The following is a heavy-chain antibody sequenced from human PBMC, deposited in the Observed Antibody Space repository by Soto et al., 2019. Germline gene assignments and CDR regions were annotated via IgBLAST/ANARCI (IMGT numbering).Heavy chain of an antibody. V-gene: IGHV1-8*01. D-gene: IGHD2-21*01. Sequence: QVQLVQSGAEVKRPGASLKVSCQASGYTFTTYDINWVRQAPGQGLEWMGWMNPYTGKAGYAQKFKGRLTIYADESTGTAYMEMTSLTSEDTAVYYCTKDGDSADYGYWGQGTLVTVSS. CDR2: MNPYTGKA. J-gene: IGHJ4*02. CDR1: GYTFTTYD. CDR3: TKDGDSADYGY.